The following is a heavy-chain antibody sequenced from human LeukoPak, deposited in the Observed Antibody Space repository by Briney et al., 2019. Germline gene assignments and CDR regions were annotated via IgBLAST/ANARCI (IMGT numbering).Heavy chain of an antibody. V-gene: IGHV3-49*04. J-gene: IGHJ6*02. CDR2: IRSQAYGGTT. Sequence: GRSLRLSCAASGFTFGDHAMSWVRQAPGKGLEWVGFIRSQAYGGTTEYAASVKGRFSISRDDSKSIAYLQMNSLKTEDTAVYYCTRGPTQPWFYHGMDVWGQGTTVIVS. CDR1: GFTFGDHA. D-gene: IGHD5-18*01. CDR3: TRGPTQPWFYHGMDV.